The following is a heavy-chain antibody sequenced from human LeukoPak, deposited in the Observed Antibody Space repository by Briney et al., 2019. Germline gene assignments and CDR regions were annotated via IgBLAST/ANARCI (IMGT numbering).Heavy chain of an antibody. Sequence: AEPLTLTCAVYGGSFSGYFWTWLRQPPGKGLEWIGEIDQSGSTNYNPSLKSRVTISVDTSKNQFSLKLSYVTAADTAVYYCARVPPLGVNVWGQGTTVTVSS. V-gene: IGHV4-34*01. CDR2: IDQSGST. CDR3: ARVPPLGVNV. D-gene: IGHD3-3*01. J-gene: IGHJ6*02. CDR1: GGSFSGYF.